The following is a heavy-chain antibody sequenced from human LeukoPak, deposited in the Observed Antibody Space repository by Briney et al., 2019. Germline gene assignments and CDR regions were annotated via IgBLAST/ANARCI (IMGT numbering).Heavy chain of an antibody. CDR1: GDSISSSHY. V-gene: IGHV4-39*01. CDR2: VYYDGTT. Sequence: SETLSLTCTVSGDSISSSHYWGWIRQAPGKGLEWIGNVYYDGTTYYNPSLQSRLTLPVDTSKNQFSLKLTSVPAADTAVYYCARGTGSYGSNLGNWGQGTLVTVSS. CDR3: ARGTGSYGSNLGN. D-gene: IGHD3-10*01. J-gene: IGHJ4*02.